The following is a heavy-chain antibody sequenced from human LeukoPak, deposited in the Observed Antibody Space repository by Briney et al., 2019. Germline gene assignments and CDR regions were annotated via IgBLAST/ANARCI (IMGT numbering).Heavy chain of an antibody. CDR3: ARGYIVVVPAATADDAFDI. V-gene: IGHV4-30-4*01. CDR1: GGSISSGDYY. CDR2: IYYSGST. D-gene: IGHD2-2*01. J-gene: IGHJ3*02. Sequence: SETLSLTCTVSGGSISSGDYYWSWIRQPPGRGLEWIGYIYYSGSTYYNPSLKSRVTISVDTSKNQFSQKLSSVTAADTAVYYCARGYIVVVPAATADDAFDIWGQGTMVTVSS.